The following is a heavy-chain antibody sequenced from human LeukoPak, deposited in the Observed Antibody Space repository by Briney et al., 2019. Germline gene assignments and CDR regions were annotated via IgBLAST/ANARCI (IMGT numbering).Heavy chain of an antibody. V-gene: IGHV5-51*01. CDR1: GYSFPTYW. J-gene: IGHJ4*02. CDR2: IYPGDFDA. D-gene: IGHD1-1*01. Sequence: GESLKIFCKASGYSFPTYWIGWVRQMPGKGLEWLVIIYPGDFDARYSPSFQGQVTISVDKSISTVYLQWNSLKASDTAMYYCARWNPLGFDYWGRGTLVTVSS. CDR3: ARWNPLGFDY.